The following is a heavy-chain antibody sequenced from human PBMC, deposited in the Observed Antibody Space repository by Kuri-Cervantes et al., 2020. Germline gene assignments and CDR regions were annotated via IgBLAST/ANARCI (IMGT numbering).Heavy chain of an antibody. CDR1: GYTFTGYY. J-gene: IGHJ5*02. CDR3: ARTRFLEWLPSPNWFDP. V-gene: IGHV1-2*02. Sequence: ASVKVSCKASGYTFTGYYMHWVRQAPGQGLEWMGWINPNSGGTNYAQKFQGRVTMTRDTSISTAYMELSRLRSDDTAVYYCARTRFLEWLPSPNWFDPWGQGTLVTVSS. CDR2: INPNSGGT. D-gene: IGHD3-3*01.